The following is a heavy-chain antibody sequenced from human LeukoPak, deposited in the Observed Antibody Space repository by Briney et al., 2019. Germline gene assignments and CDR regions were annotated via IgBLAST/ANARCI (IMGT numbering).Heavy chain of an antibody. J-gene: IGHJ6*02. V-gene: IGHV3-21*01. Sequence: PGGSLRLSCAASGFTFSSCSMNWVRQAPGKGLEWVSSISSSSSYIYYADSVKGRFTISRDNAKNSLYLQMNSLRAEDTAVYYCARDGYRAAAYYGMDVWGQGTTVTVSS. CDR2: ISSSSSYI. CDR1: GFTFSSCS. CDR3: ARDGYRAAAYYGMDV. D-gene: IGHD6-13*01.